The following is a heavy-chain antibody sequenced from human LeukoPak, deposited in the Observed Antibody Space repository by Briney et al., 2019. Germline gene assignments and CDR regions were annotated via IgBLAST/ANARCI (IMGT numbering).Heavy chain of an antibody. J-gene: IGHJ3*02. CDR2: IKQDGSEK. D-gene: IGHD3-16*01. Sequence: GGSLRLSCAASGFTFSSYWMSWVRQAPGKGPEWVANIKQDGSEKCYVDSVKGRFTISRDNAKNSLYLQMNSLRAEDTAVYYCARDPYVSSAFGIWGQGTMVTVSS. V-gene: IGHV3-7*01. CDR1: GFTFSSYW. CDR3: ARDPYVSSAFGI.